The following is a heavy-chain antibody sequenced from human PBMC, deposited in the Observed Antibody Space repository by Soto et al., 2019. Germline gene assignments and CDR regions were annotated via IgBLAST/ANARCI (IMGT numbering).Heavy chain of an antibody. Sequence: GGSLRLSCAASGFSLSDYWMHWVRQVPGKGLLWVSRISVDGRDTTYADSVKGRFTISRDNAKNTLYLQMDSLRAEDTAVYYCVRAPEQRPIAFWGHGSLVTSPQ. CDR3: VRAPEQRPIAF. V-gene: IGHV3-74*03. CDR1: GFSLSDYW. CDR2: ISVDGRDT. D-gene: IGHD6-19*01. J-gene: IGHJ4*01.